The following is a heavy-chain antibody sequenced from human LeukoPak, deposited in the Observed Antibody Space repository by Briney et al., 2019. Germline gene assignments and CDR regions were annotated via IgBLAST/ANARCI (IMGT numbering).Heavy chain of an antibody. J-gene: IGHJ4*02. Sequence: ETSVKVSCKVSGYTLTELSMHWVRQAPGRGLEWMGGFDPEDGEIIYAQKFQGRVTITRDTSASTAYMELSSLRSEDTAVYYCARDLVLYSGSYPDGLDYWGQGTLVTVSS. CDR3: ARDLVLYSGSYPDGLDY. D-gene: IGHD1-26*01. V-gene: IGHV1-24*01. CDR1: GYTLTELS. CDR2: FDPEDGEI.